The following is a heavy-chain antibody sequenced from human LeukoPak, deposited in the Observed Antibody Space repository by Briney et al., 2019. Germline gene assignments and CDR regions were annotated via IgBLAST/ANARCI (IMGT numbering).Heavy chain of an antibody. CDR3: ARDPYSNHVSYRDY. V-gene: IGHV3-20*04. J-gene: IGHJ4*02. D-gene: IGHD4-11*01. CDR1: GFTFGTFW. Sequence: PGGSLRLSCEASGFTFGTFWMSWVRQAPGKGLEWVSDINWNGGSTGYADSVKGRFTISRDNAKNSLYLQMNSLRADDTAFYYCARDPYSNHVSYRDYWGQGTLVTVSS. CDR2: INWNGGST.